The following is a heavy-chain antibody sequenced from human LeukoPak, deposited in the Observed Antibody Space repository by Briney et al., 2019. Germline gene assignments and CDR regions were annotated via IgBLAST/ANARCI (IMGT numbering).Heavy chain of an antibody. CDR1: GGSISGGGYF. CDR3: ARGGYFDTSGNLFDY. CDR2: VYHSGTT. V-gene: IGHV4-30-2*01. D-gene: IGHD3-22*01. Sequence: SETLSLTCAVSGGSISGGGYFWSWIRQPPGKGLEWIGYVYHSGTTLYNPSHKSLKSRVTISVDKSRNQFSLKVKSVTAADTAAYYCARGGYFDTSGNLFDYWGQGTLVTVSS. J-gene: IGHJ4*02.